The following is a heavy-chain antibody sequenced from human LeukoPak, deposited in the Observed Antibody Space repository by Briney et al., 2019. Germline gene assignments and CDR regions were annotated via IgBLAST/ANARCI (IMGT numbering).Heavy chain of an antibody. CDR2: ISSSGSTR. CDR3: ARGSGGGMIVVVYFDY. D-gene: IGHD3-22*01. CDR1: GFTFSSYE. Sequence: GGSLRLSCAASGFTFSSYEMNWVRQAPGKGLEWVSYISSSGSTRYYADSVKGRFTISRDNAKNSQYLQMNSLRAEDTAVSYCARGSGGGMIVVVYFDYWGQGTLVTVSS. J-gene: IGHJ4*02. V-gene: IGHV3-48*03.